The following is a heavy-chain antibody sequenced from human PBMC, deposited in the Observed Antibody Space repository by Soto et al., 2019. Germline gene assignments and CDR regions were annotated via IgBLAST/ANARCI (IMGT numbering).Heavy chain of an antibody. J-gene: IGHJ5*02. D-gene: IGHD6-25*01. V-gene: IGHV1-69*13. CDR1: GGTFSSYA. CDR2: IIPIFGTA. CDR3: ARDFDRSSGEFDP. Sequence: GASVKVSCKASGGTFSSYAISWVRQAPGQGLEWMGGIIPIFGTANYAQKFQGRVTITADESTSTAYMELSSLRSEDTAVYYCARDFDRSSGEFDPRGQGTLVTVSS.